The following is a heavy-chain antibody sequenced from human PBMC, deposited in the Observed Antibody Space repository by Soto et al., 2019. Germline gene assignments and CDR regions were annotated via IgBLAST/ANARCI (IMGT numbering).Heavy chain of an antibody. CDR2: IYPGDSDT. J-gene: IGHJ4*02. D-gene: IGHD2-15*01. Sequence: PGESLKISCKGSGYSFTSYWIGWVRQMPGKGLEWMGIIYPGDSDTRYSPSFQGQVTISADKSISTAYLQWSSLKDSDTAMYYCARQGGGYWCGGSSCPIDYWGQGTLGTVSS. V-gene: IGHV5-51*01. CDR3: ARQGGGYWCGGSSCPIDY. CDR1: GYSFTSYW.